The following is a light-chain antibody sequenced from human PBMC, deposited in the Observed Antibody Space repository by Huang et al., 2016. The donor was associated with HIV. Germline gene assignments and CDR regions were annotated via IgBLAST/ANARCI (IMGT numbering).Light chain of an antibody. CDR1: QSLLHSNGYHY. CDR2: LGS. V-gene: IGKV2-28*01. CDR3: MQTLQSPYT. J-gene: IGKJ2*01. Sequence: DIVMTQSPLSLPVTPGEPASISCRSSQSLLHSNGYHYLGWYLQMPGQSPQLLIYLGSDRASGVSDRFSGSGSGTDFTLKISRVEAEDVGVYYCMQTLQSPYTFGQGTKLEIK.